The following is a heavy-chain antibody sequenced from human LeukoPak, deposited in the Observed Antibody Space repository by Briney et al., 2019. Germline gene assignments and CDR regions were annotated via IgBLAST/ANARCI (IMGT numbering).Heavy chain of an antibody. CDR2: TYYRSKWYS. CDR3: ARDVATTGWYTFDY. CDR1: GDSVSSINGA. Sequence: SQTLSLTCAISGDSVSSINGAWNWVRQSPSRGLEWLGRTYYRSKWYSDYAVPIQGRISINPDTSKNQFTLHLFSVTPDDTAVYYCARDVATTGWYTFDYWGQGTRVTVCS. V-gene: IGHV6-1*01. D-gene: IGHD6-19*01. J-gene: IGHJ4*02.